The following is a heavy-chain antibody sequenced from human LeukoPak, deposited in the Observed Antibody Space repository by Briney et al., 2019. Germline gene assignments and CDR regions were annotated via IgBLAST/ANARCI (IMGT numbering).Heavy chain of an antibody. Sequence: GGSLRLSCAASGFTFSSYSMNWVRQAPGKGLEWVSYISSSGSTIYYADSVKGRFTISRDNAKNSLYLQMNSLRAEDTAVYYCARAPGYCGGDCYGAFDIWGQGTMVTVSS. CDR2: ISSSGSTI. D-gene: IGHD2-21*02. J-gene: IGHJ3*02. V-gene: IGHV3-48*04. CDR3: ARAPGYCGGDCYGAFDI. CDR1: GFTFSSYS.